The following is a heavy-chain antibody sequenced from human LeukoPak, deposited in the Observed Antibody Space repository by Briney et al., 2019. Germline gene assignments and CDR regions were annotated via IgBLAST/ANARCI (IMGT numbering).Heavy chain of an antibody. V-gene: IGHV3-53*01. J-gene: IGHJ4*02. CDR3: ARGLGYCTSTTCLTPLDY. Sequence: PWGSLTLPYAASGFTVSTYYMTWVRQAPGKGLECVSVIYSGGSTYYADSVKGRFTVSRDNSKNTLYLQMNSLRAEDTAMYYCARGLGYCTSTTCLTPLDYWGQGTMASLSS. CDR2: IYSGGST. D-gene: IGHD2-2*01. CDR1: GFTVSTYY.